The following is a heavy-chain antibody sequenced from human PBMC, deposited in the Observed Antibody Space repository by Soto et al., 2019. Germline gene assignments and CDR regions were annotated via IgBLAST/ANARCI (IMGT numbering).Heavy chain of an antibody. CDR1: GYSFASHW. J-gene: IGHJ4*02. CDR2: VYPGDSDT. Sequence: GESLKISCKGSGYSFASHWVAWVRQMPEKGLEWIGTVYPGDSDTKYSSAFRGHVTISADTSVSTAYLQWRSLEATDSAIYYCARYSGSYWHYLDFWGQGTLVTVSS. CDR3: ARYSGSYWHYLDF. D-gene: IGHD1-26*01. V-gene: IGHV5-51*01.